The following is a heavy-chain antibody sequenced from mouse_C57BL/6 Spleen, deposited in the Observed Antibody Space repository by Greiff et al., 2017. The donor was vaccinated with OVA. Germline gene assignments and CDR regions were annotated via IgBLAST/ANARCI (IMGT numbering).Heavy chain of an antibody. CDR1: GYTFTSYW. CDR2: IDPSDSYT. V-gene: IGHV1-59*01. Sequence: QVQLQQPGAELVRPGTSVKLSCKASGYTFTSYWMHWVKQRPGQGLEWIGVIDPSDSYTNYNQKFKGKATLTVDTSSSTAYMQLSSLTSEDSAVYYCARYYSNYQFADWGQGTLVTVSA. J-gene: IGHJ3*01. CDR3: ARYYSNYQFAD. D-gene: IGHD2-5*01.